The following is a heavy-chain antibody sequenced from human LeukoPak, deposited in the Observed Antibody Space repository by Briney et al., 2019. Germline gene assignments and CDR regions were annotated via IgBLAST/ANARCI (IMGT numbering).Heavy chain of an antibody. J-gene: IGHJ3*02. D-gene: IGHD3-22*01. CDR2: IKQDGSEK. V-gene: IGHV3-7*03. CDR1: GFTFSSYW. CDR3: AKHKYYYDSSGYYSTDAFDI. Sequence: GGSLRLSCAASGFTFSSYWMSWVRQAPGKGLEWVADIKQDGSEKYYVESVKGRVTISRDNYKNTLYLQMNSLRAEDTAVYCCAKHKYYYDSSGYYSTDAFDIWGQGTMVTVSS.